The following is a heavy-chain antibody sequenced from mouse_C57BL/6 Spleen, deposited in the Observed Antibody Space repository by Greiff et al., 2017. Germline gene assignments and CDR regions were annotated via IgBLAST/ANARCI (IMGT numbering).Heavy chain of an antibody. Sequence: VQLKQSGPELVKPGASVKIPCKASGYTFTDYNMDWVQQSPGQSLEWIGDITPNNGGTIYTQQFKGKATLTVDQSSSTDYMERSSLTSEDTAAYECARESNYDGAMDYWGQGTAVTVSS. V-gene: IGHV1-18*01. CDR1: GYTFTDYN. CDR2: ITPNNGGT. CDR3: ARESNYDGAMDY. D-gene: IGHD2-5*01. J-gene: IGHJ4*01.